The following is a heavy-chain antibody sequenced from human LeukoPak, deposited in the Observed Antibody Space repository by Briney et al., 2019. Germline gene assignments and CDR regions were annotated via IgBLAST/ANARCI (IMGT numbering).Heavy chain of an antibody. V-gene: IGHV4-4*07. J-gene: IGHJ6*02. CDR2: IYTSGST. Sequence: SETLSLTCTASGGSISSYYWSWIRQPAGKGLEWIGRIYTSGSTNYNPSLKSRVTMSVDTSKNQFSLKLSSVTAADTAVYYCARGGTRQLISYGMDVWGQGTTVTVSS. CDR1: GGSISSYY. CDR3: ARGGTRQLISYGMDV. D-gene: IGHD3-10*01.